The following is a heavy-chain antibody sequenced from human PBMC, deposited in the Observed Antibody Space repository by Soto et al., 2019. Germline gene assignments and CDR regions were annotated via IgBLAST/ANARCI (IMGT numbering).Heavy chain of an antibody. D-gene: IGHD3-9*01. J-gene: IGHJ5*02. V-gene: IGHV4-59*01. CDR3: ARVPFVGYFDWLDP. Sequence: PSETLSLTCSVSGASISSYYWTWIRPPPGGGLEWIGYMHHTQGTNDNPSLRGRVHMSIDTSMNQFSLRLTSVTAADTAVYYCARVPFVGYFDWLDPWGHGTLVTVSS. CDR2: MHHTQGT. CDR1: GASISSYY.